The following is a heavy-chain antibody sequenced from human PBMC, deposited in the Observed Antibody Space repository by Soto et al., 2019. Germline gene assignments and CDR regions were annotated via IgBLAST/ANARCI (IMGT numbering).Heavy chain of an antibody. CDR3: SSGRLLNYCYGLEV. D-gene: IGHD6-25*01. CDR1: VYSISSGYY. V-gene: IGHV4-38-2*01. CDR2: ICHSGGT. Sequence: NPSETLSLTCAVSVYSISSGYYWGWIRRPPGKGLEWVGSICHSGGTYYNPSLKSRVTISVDTSKNQFYLKLSSVTASDTAVYYCSSGRLLNYCYGLEVWGQGTTVTLSS. J-gene: IGHJ6*01.